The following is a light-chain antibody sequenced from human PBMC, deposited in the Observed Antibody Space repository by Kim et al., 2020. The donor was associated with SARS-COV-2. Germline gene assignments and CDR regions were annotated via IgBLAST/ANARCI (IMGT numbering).Light chain of an antibody. V-gene: IGKV3-11*01. CDR1: QSVGAS. Sequence: LSPGERATLSCRARQSVGASLGWYPQKPGQAPRLLIYYASNRATGIPARFSGSGSGTDFTLTISSLEPEDFAVYYCQHRADWPLTFGGGTKVEIK. CDR3: QHRADWPLT. CDR2: YAS. J-gene: IGKJ4*01.